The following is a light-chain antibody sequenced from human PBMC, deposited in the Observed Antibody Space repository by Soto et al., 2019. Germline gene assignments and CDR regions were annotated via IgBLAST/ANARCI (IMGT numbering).Light chain of an antibody. CDR2: DAS. V-gene: IGKV1-5*01. J-gene: IGKJ1*01. Sequence: DLQMTPSPSTLSASVGDRVTITCRASQGISSWLAWYQQKPGKDPNLLIFDASSLESGVPQRFSGSGSGTEFTLTISSLQADDFATYYCQHYIGYLWTFGQGTKV. CDR3: QHYIGYLWT. CDR1: QGISSW.